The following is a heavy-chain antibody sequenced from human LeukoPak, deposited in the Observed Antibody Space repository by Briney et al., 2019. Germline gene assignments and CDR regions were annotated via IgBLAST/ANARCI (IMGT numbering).Heavy chain of an antibody. J-gene: IGHJ4*02. V-gene: IGHV3-74*01. CDR2: INSDGSST. CDR1: GFTFSSYW. Sequence: PXXSLRLSCAASGFTFSSYWMHWVRQAPGKGLVWVSRINSDGSSTSYADSVKGRFTISRDNAKNTLYLQMNSLRAEDTAVYYCARKGYCSGGSCYSTYFDYWGQGTLVTVSS. D-gene: IGHD2-15*01. CDR3: ARKGYCSGGSCYSTYFDY.